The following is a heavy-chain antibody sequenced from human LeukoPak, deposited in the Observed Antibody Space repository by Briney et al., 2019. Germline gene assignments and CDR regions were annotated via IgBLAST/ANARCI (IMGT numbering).Heavy chain of an antibody. J-gene: IGHJ6*02. CDR2: ISSSSSYI. D-gene: IGHD4-17*01. Sequence: GGSLRLSCAASGFTFSSYSMNWVRQAPGKGLEWVSSISSSSSYIYYADSVKGRFTISRDNAKNSLYLQMNSLRAEDTAVYYCARDPKDYGDYYYYGMDVWGQGTLVTVSS. CDR1: GFTFSSYS. V-gene: IGHV3-21*01. CDR3: ARDPKDYGDYYYYGMDV.